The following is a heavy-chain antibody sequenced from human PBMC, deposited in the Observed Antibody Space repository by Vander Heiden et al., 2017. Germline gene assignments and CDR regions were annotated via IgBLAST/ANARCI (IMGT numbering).Heavy chain of an antibody. D-gene: IGHD2-21*02. Sequence: EVQLLESGGGLVQPGGSLRLSCAASGFPFSSYGMNGVRQGPGKGLEWVSVISGNGGTTFYADSVKGRFTISRDNSRNTVSLQMNTLRAEDTAVYYCGVGDSLHYWGQGALVTVSS. CDR3: GVGDSLHY. V-gene: IGHV3-23*01. J-gene: IGHJ4*02. CDR2: ISGNGGTT. CDR1: GFPFSSYG.